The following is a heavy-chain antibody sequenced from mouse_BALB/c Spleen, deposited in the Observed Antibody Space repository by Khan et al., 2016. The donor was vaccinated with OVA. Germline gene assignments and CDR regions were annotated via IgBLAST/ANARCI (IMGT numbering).Heavy chain of an antibody. Sequence: QVQLKQSGPGLVQPSQSLSITCTVSGFSLTNYGVHWVRQSPGKGLEWLGVIWSGGITDYNETFIFRLTISKDTSKSQVFFKINSLPATDTAIYYCAKNRDGYFDYWSRGTTLTVSS. V-gene: IGHV2-2*02. CDR1: GFSLTNYG. D-gene: IGHD2-3*01. J-gene: IGHJ2*01. CDR3: AKNRDGYFDY. CDR2: IWSGGIT.